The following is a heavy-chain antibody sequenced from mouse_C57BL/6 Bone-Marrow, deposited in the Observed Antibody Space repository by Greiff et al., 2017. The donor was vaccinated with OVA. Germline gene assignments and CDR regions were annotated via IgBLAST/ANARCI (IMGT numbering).Heavy chain of an antibody. CDR3: ARPYGSSYWFAY. Sequence: VKVVESGGGLVTPGGSLKLSCAASGFTFSDYGMHWVRQAPEKGLEWVAYISSGSSTLYYADTVQGRFTLSRDNAKNTLFLQMTSLRSEDTAMYYCARPYGSSYWFAYWGQGTLVTVSA. V-gene: IGHV5-17*01. D-gene: IGHD1-1*01. CDR1: GFTFSDYG. CDR2: ISSGSSTL. J-gene: IGHJ3*01.